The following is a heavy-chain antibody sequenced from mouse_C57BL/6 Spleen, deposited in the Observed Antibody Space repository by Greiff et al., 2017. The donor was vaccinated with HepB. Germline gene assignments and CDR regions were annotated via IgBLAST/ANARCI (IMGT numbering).Heavy chain of an antibody. CDR1: GYTFTDYY. CDR2: IYPGSGNT. V-gene: IGHV1-76*01. J-gene: IGHJ3*01. D-gene: IGHD2-4*01. CDR3: ANYYDYLAWFAY. Sequence: VKLVESGAELVRPGASVKLSCKASGYTFTDYYINWVKQRPGQGLEWIARIYPGSGNTYYNEKFKSKATLTVDKSSSPAYMQLSSLTSEDSAVYYCANYYDYLAWFAYWGQGTLVTVSA.